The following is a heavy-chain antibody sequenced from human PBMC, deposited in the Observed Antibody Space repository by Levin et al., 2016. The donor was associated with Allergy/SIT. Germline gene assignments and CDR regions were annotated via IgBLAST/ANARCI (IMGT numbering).Heavy chain of an antibody. D-gene: IGHD5-18*01. CDR2: IISIFDTV. V-gene: IGHV1-69*01. Sequence: WVRQAPGQGLEWMGGIISIFDTVNYAQKLQGRVTITADEATSTVYMELTSLRSEDTAVYYCARGPIQVWLGYYYYYMDVWGKGTTVTVSS. CDR3: ARGPIQVWLGYYYYYMDV. J-gene: IGHJ6*03.